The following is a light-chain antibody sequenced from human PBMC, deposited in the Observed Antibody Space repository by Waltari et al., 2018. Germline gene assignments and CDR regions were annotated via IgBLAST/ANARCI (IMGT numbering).Light chain of an antibody. J-gene: IGKJ2*01. V-gene: IGKV1D-12*01. CDR3: QQANSFPYT. CDR1: QDISSW. Sequence: DIQMTQSPFSVSASLGDRVTIACRANQDISSWLAWYQQQPGKAPKLLIYAASTLQSGVPSRFSGSGSGTNFTLTISSLQPEDFATYYCQQANSFPYTFGQGTKLEIK. CDR2: AAS.